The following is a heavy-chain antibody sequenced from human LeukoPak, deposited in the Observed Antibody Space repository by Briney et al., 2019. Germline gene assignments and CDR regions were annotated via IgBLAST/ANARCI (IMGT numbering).Heavy chain of an antibody. D-gene: IGHD2/OR15-2a*01. CDR1: GFTFSNYF. V-gene: IGHV3-74*01. CDR2: ITGDGSST. CDR3: VRLYAY. Sequence: GGSPRLSCTASGFTFSNYFMHWVRQVPGEGPVWVSRITGDGSSTSYADSVKGRFTISRDNAKNTLYLQMNSLRAEDTALYYCVRLYAYWGQGTLVTVSS. J-gene: IGHJ4*02.